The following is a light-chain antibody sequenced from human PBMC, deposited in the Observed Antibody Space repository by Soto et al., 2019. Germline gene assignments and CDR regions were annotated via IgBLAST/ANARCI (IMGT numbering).Light chain of an antibody. Sequence: QSALAQPSSVSGSPGQSITISCTGTSTDVGGYNYVSWYQHHSGKAPKLLIYEVTNRPSGISDRFSGSKSVNTASLTISGLQAEDESDYYCGSYSSTDTPFVFGTGIKVIV. J-gene: IGLJ1*01. CDR2: EVT. V-gene: IGLV2-14*01. CDR3: GSYSSTDTPFV. CDR1: STDVGGYNY.